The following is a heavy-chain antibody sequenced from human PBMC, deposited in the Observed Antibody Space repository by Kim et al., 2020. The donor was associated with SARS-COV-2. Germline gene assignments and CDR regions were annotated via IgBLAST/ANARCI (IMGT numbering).Heavy chain of an antibody. CDR1: GFTFSDYG. CDR3: ARDLGTTNYYFDY. J-gene: IGHJ4*02. CDR2: IWYDGSKK. Sequence: GGSLRLSCAASGFTFSDYGLHWVRQAPGKGLEWVALIWYDGSKKYYADSVKGRFSISRDDSKNTVFLQMNTLRADDTALYYCARDLGTTNYYFDYWGQGT. V-gene: IGHV3-33*01.